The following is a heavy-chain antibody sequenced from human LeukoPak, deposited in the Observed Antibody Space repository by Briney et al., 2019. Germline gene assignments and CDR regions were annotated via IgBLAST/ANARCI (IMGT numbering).Heavy chain of an antibody. Sequence: SETLSLTCTVSGGSVNSNNYYWAWVRQPPGKGLEWIGNVYFTGSTQYNPSLKSRVTILMDTAKEQFSLRLTSVTAADTAVYYCARDVGIQLLLRDYFDYWGQGILVTVSS. CDR2: VYFTGST. D-gene: IGHD3-22*01. V-gene: IGHV4-39*07. J-gene: IGHJ4*02. CDR1: GGSVNSNNYY. CDR3: ARDVGIQLLLRDYFDY.